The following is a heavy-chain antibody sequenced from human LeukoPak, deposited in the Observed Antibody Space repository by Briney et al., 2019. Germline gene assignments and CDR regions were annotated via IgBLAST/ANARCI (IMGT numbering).Heavy chain of an antibody. CDR1: GYSFTSYW. CDR2: IYPGDSDT. Sequence: GESLKISCKGSGYSFTSYWIGWVRQMPGKGLEWMGIIYPGDSDTRYSPSFQGQVTISADKSISTAYLQWSSLKASDTAMYYCARHTYDFWSGYYTFFDYWGQGTLVTVSS. V-gene: IGHV5-51*01. CDR3: ARHTYDFWSGYYTFFDY. D-gene: IGHD3-3*01. J-gene: IGHJ4*02.